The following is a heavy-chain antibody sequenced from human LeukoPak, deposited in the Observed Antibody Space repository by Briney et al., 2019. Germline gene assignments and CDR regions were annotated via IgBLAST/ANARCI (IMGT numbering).Heavy chain of an antibody. CDR3: AKPSGILLITNPQS. J-gene: IGHJ5*02. CDR1: GFTFSTYA. Sequence: GGSLRLSCAASGFTFSTYAMSWVRQAPGKGLEWVTGISGSGDYTYYADSVKGRFTISRDNSKNTLYLQMNSLRAEDTAVYYCAKPSGILLITNPQSWGQGTLVTVSS. CDR2: ISGSGDYT. V-gene: IGHV3-23*01. D-gene: IGHD1-26*01.